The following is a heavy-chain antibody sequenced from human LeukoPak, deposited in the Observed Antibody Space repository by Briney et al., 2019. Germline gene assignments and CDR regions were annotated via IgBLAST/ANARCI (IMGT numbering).Heavy chain of an antibody. Sequence: ASVKVSFKASGYTFSSYGISWVRPAPGQRLEWMGWISAYNGNTNYAQKLQGRVTMTTDTSTSTAFMELRSLRSDDTAVYYCARDPTTFDYWGQGTLVTVSS. V-gene: IGHV1-18*01. J-gene: IGHJ4*02. CDR1: GYTFSSYG. CDR2: ISAYNGNT. D-gene: IGHD4-11*01. CDR3: ARDPTTFDY.